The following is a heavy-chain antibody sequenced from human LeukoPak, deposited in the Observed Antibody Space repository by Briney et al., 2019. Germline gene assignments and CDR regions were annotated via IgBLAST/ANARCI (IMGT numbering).Heavy chain of an antibody. CDR3: ARVSTTANYFDY. J-gene: IGHJ4*02. Sequence: GGSLRLSCAAYGLTLSDYGMQWVRQATGKGLERVAIIWCDGTNKYYADSVKGGFTISGDNSKNTLYLQMNGLRAEDTAVYYCARVSTTANYFDYWGQGTLVTVSS. CDR2: IWCDGTNK. V-gene: IGHV3-33*01. CDR1: GLTLSDYG. D-gene: IGHD4-11*01.